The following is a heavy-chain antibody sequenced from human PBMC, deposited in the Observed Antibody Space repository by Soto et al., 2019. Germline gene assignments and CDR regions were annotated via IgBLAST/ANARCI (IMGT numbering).Heavy chain of an antibody. CDR3: ARDLKLDFWSGYYTPLPSYYMDV. Sequence: ASVKVSCKASGGTFSSYTISWVRQAPGQGLEWMGRIIPILGIANYAQKFQGRVTITADKSTSTAYMELSSLRSEDTAVYYCARDLKLDFWSGYYTPLPSYYMDVWGKGTTVNVSS. D-gene: IGHD3-3*01. V-gene: IGHV1-69*04. J-gene: IGHJ6*03. CDR1: GGTFSSYT. CDR2: IIPILGIA.